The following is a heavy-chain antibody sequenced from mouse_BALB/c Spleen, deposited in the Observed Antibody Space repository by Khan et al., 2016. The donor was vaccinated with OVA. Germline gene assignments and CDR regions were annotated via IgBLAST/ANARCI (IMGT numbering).Heavy chain of an antibody. V-gene: IGHV2-9*02. CDR2: IWTGGIT. D-gene: IGHD2-4*01. CDR1: GFSLSNYG. CDR3: ARAYDYDVGGFAY. Sequence: QVQLKESGPGLVAPSQSLSITCTVSGFSLSNYGIHWVRQPPGNGLEWLGVIWTGGITNYNSALMSRLIISKDNSKSQVFLKMNRLQNDDTAIYYCARAYDYDVGGFAYWGQGTLVTVSA. J-gene: IGHJ3*01.